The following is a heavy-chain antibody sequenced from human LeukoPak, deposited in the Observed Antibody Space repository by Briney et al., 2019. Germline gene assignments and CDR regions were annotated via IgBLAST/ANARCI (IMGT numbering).Heavy chain of an antibody. CDR1: GYTFTSYA. CDR2: IDAGNGNT. J-gene: IGHJ4*02. V-gene: IGHV1-3*01. CDR3: ARDYSSGWYRGYFDY. D-gene: IGHD6-19*01. Sequence: GASVKVSCKASGYTFTSYAMHWVRQAPGQRLEWMGWIDAGNGNTKYSQKFQGRVTITRDTSASIAYMELSSLRSEDTAVYYCARDYSSGWYRGYFDYWGQGTLVTVSS.